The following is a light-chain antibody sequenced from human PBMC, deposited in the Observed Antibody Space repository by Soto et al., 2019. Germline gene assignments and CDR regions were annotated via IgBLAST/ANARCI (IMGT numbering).Light chain of an antibody. CDR2: DVN. J-gene: IGLJ1*01. CDR3: CSYASSSSYV. Sequence: QSVLTQPRSVSGSPGQSVTISCTGASGDIGGYNYVSWYQHHPGKAPKLIIFDVNKRPSGVPDRFSGSKSGNTASLTISGLQPEDEADYYCCSYASSSSYVFGTGTKLTVL. V-gene: IGLV2-11*01. CDR1: SGDIGGYNY.